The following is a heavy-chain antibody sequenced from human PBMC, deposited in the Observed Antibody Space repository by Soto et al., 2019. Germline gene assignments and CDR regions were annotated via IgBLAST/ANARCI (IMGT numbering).Heavy chain of an antibody. Sequence: GGSLRLSCISSGFTFRTYTMNWVRQAPGKGLEWVSGIRGFSPYTFYAGSVKGRFTISRDNAKNSLYLQMNSLRAEDTAVYYCARDRGYDAHDYYYNAMDVWGQGTTVTVSS. V-gene: IGHV3-21*01. D-gene: IGHD3-10*01. J-gene: IGHJ6*02. CDR1: GFTFRTYT. CDR2: IRGFSPYT. CDR3: ARDRGYDAHDYYYNAMDV.